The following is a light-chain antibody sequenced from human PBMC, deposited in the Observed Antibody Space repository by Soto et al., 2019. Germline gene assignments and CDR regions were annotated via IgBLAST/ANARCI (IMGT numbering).Light chain of an antibody. CDR1: SSGIGGYNY. Sequence: QSALTQPASVSGSPGQSITISCTGTSSGIGGYNYVSWYQQYPGKAPKLMIFGVSDRPSGVSNRFSGSKSGTTVSLTISGLQSEDETDYYCSSYKTSSTVVVFGGGTKVTVL. J-gene: IGLJ2*01. CDR2: GVS. V-gene: IGLV2-14*01. CDR3: SSYKTSSTVVV.